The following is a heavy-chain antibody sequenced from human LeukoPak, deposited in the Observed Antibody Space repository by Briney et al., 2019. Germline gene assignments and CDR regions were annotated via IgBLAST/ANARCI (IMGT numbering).Heavy chain of an antibody. CDR1: GGSISSGDYY. Sequence: PSQTLSLTCTVSGGSISSGDYYGSWSRQPRGKGLEGIGYIYYSGSTYYNPSLKSRVTISVDTSKNQFSLKLSSVTAADTAVYYCARVWYQLLAGWFDPWGQGTLVTVSS. D-gene: IGHD2-2*01. J-gene: IGHJ5*02. V-gene: IGHV4-30-4*08. CDR3: ARVWYQLLAGWFDP. CDR2: IYYSGST.